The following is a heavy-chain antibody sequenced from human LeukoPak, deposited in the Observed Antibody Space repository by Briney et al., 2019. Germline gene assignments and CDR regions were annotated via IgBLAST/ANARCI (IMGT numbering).Heavy chain of an antibody. J-gene: IGHJ5*02. CDR3: AGAGAVVDDWFDP. CDR1: GYTFTSYD. CDR2: ISGYNGKT. Sequence: ASVKVSCKASGYTFTSYDINWVRQAPGQGLEWMGWISGYNGKTKYAQKLQDRVTMTTDTSTTTAYMELRSLRSDDTAVYYCAGAGAVVDDWFDPWGQGTLVTVSS. V-gene: IGHV1-18*01. D-gene: IGHD2-15*01.